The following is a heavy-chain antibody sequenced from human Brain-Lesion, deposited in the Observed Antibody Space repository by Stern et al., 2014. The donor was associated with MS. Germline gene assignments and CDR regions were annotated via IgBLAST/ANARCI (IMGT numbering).Heavy chain of an antibody. Sequence: VQLVASGAEVKTPGASVKVSCKVSGYTLTELSMHWVRQAPRKGLEWMGGFDPEDGETIYAQKFQGRVTMTEDTSTDTAYMELSSLRSEDTAVYYCATLSPGAGGNYYRHFDYWGQGTLVTVSS. J-gene: IGHJ4*02. CDR1: GYTLTELS. CDR2: FDPEDGET. D-gene: IGHD1-26*01. V-gene: IGHV1-24*01. CDR3: ATLSPGAGGNYYRHFDY.